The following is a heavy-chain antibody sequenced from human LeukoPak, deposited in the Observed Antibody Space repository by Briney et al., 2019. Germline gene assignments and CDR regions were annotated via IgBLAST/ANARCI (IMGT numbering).Heavy chain of an antibody. Sequence: GASVKVSCKASGYTFTSYGISWVRQAPRQGLQWMGWISTYNGNTNYAQKLQGRVTMTTDTSTGTAYMELRSLRSDDTAVYYCARDPGYSSGWTHSYYGMDVWGQGTTVTVSS. CDR1: GYTFTSYG. CDR3: ARDPGYSSGWTHSYYGMDV. D-gene: IGHD6-19*01. J-gene: IGHJ6*02. CDR2: ISTYNGNT. V-gene: IGHV1-18*01.